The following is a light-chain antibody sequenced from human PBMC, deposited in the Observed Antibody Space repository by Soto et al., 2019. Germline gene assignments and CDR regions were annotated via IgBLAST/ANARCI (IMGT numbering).Light chain of an antibody. V-gene: IGKV3-20*01. Sequence: EIVLTQSPGTLSLSPGERATLSCRASQSVSSSYLAWYQQKPGQAPRLLIYGASSRATGIPDRFSGSGSGKDFTLTISRLKPKDFSVYYCQQYGSSLFTFGPGTKVDIK. J-gene: IGKJ3*01. CDR1: QSVSSSY. CDR3: QQYGSSLFT. CDR2: GAS.